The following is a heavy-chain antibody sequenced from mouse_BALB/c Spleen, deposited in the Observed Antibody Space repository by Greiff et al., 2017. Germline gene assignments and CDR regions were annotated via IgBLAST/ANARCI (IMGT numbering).Heavy chain of an antibody. V-gene: IGHV5-17*02. J-gene: IGHJ4*01. D-gene: IGHD2-14*01. CDR2: ISSGSSTI. Sequence: VKLQESGGGLVQPGGSRKLSCAASGFTFSSFGMHWVRQAPEKGLEWVAYISSGSSTIYYADTVKGRFTISRDNPKNTLFLQMTSLRSEDTAMYYCARDYRYDDGYYAMDYWGQGTSVTVSS. CDR1: GFTFSSFG. CDR3: ARDYRYDDGYYAMDY.